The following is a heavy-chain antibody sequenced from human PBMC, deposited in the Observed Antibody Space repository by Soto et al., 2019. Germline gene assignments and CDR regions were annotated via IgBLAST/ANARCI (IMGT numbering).Heavy chain of an antibody. CDR1: GYIFNNYG. D-gene: IGHD6-13*01. J-gene: IGHJ5*02. Sequence: ASVKVSCKTSGYIFNNYGISWVRQAPGQGLEWMEWISPYNENTNYAQKFQGRVTVTTDTSTSTAYMELRSLRSDDTAVYYCARDSQHVWFDPWGQGTPVTVSS. CDR2: ISPYNENT. V-gene: IGHV1-18*01. CDR3: ARDSQHVWFDP.